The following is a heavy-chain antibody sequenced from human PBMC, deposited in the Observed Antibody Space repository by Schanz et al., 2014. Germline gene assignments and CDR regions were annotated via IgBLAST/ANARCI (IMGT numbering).Heavy chain of an antibody. CDR1: GYTFTSYG. D-gene: IGHD2-2*01. J-gene: IGHJ4*02. V-gene: IGHV1-18*01. CDR2: ISPYNGNT. CDR3: ARDQCPYPSMCDVRCFDY. Sequence: QVQLVQSGAEVKKPGASVKVSCKASGYTFTSYGISWVRQAPGQGLEWMGWISPYNGNTNYAQKLQGRVSMTADTSTSTAYMDLRSLRSDDTAVYYCARDQCPYPSMCDVRCFDYWGQGSLVTVSA.